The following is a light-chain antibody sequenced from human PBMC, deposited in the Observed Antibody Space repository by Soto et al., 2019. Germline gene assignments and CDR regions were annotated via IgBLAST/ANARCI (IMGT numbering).Light chain of an antibody. Sequence: IVMTQSPATLSVSPGERANLSCRASQSVGTKLAWYQQTPGQAPRLLIYGASNRATGVPARISGSVSGTGFTLTVASLQSEDFAIYYCQQYSSWLWTFGQGTKVEIK. V-gene: IGKV3-15*01. CDR3: QQYSSWLWT. CDR1: QSVGTK. J-gene: IGKJ1*01. CDR2: GAS.